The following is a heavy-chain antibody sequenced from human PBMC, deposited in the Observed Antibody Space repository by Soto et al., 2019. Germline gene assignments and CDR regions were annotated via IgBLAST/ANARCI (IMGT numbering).Heavy chain of an antibody. J-gene: IGHJ3*02. V-gene: IGHV4-4*02. CDR3: ASLGEGSTDAFDI. CDR2: IYHSGST. Sequence: QVQLQESGPGLVKPSGTLSLTCAVSGGSISSSNWWSWVRQPPGKGLEWIGEIYHSGSTNYNPSLSSVVXXPXDXXKSQVSLKLSSVTAAATAVYYCASLGEGSTDAFDIWGHGTMVTVSS. CDR1: GGSISSSNW. D-gene: IGHD3-16*01.